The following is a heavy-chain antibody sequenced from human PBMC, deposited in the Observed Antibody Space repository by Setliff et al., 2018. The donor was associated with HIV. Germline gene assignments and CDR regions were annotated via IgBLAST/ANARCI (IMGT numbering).Heavy chain of an antibody. CDR3: ARFDHASIDY. Sequence: SETLSLTCTVSGGSISSGNYYWNWIRQHPGKGLEWIGYIYYSGATYYKPSLKRRVTLSIDTSKNQFCLNLSSVTAADTAVYYCARFDHASIDYWGQGTLVTVSS. D-gene: IGHD2-2*01. CDR2: IYYSGAT. CDR1: GGSISSGNYY. V-gene: IGHV4-31*03. J-gene: IGHJ4*02.